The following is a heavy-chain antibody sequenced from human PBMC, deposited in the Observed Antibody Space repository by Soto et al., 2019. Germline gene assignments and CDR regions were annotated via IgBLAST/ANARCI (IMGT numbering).Heavy chain of an antibody. J-gene: IGHJ5*02. CDR3: ASRRSVVVPAAIWDWFDP. V-gene: IGHV4-34*01. D-gene: IGHD2-2*01. CDR2: INHSGST. Sequence: SETLSLTCAVYGGSFSGYYWSWIRQPPGKGLEWIGEINHSGSTNYNPSLKSRVTISVDTSKNQFSLKLSSVTAADTAVYYCASRRSVVVPAAIWDWFDPWGQGTLVTVSS. CDR1: GGSFSGYY.